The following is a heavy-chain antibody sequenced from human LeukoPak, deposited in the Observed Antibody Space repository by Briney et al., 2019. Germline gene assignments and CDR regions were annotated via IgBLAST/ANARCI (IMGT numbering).Heavy chain of an antibody. V-gene: IGHV3-33*01. CDR2: IWYDGSNK. D-gene: IGHD3-9*01. CDR3: ARDPDYDILTGYYSDY. Sequence: GGSLRLSCAASGFTFSSYGMHWVRQAPGKGLEWVAVIWYDGSNKYYADSVKGRFTISRDNSKNTLYLQMNSLRAEDTAVYYCARDPDYDILTGYYSDYWGQGTLVTVSS. CDR1: GFTFSSYG. J-gene: IGHJ4*02.